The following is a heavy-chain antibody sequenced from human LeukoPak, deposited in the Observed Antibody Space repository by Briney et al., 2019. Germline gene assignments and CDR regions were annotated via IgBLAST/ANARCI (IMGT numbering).Heavy chain of an antibody. J-gene: IGHJ4*02. Sequence: GMSLSLSCAASGFIFSSYAMHWVRQAPGKGLEWVALISYDGSNKYYADSVKGRFTISRDNSKNTLYLQMNSLRAEDTTVYYCARGSANYYDRSGYYYLSLDYWGQGTLVTVSS. CDR1: GFIFSSYA. CDR3: ARGSANYYDRSGYYYLSLDY. V-gene: IGHV3-30*04. CDR2: ISYDGSNK. D-gene: IGHD3-22*01.